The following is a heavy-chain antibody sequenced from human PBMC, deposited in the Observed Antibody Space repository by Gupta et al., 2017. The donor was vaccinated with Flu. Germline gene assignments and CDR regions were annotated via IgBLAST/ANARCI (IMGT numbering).Heavy chain of an antibody. CDR1: Y. V-gene: IGHV4-34*01. D-gene: IGHD6-25*01. CDR3: ASGRRDCSSGACNYSFES. J-gene: IGHJ4*02. CDR2: MTQDGRS. Sequence: YWTWYCQSPGNGLEWMGEMTQDGRSQYDRSPKSRVSMSVDTSKRQFSLKLASVTASATSVYYCASGRRDCSSGACNYSFESWGRGTLVTVSS.